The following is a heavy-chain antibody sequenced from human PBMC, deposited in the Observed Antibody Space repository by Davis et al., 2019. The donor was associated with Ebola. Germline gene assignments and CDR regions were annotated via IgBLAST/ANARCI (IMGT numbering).Heavy chain of an antibody. J-gene: IGHJ6*02. CDR2: IYYSGST. D-gene: IGHD6-6*01. CDR1: GGSISSYY. V-gene: IGHV4-59*12. Sequence: GSLRLSCTVSGGSISSYYWSWIRQPPGKGLEWIGYIYYSGSTNYNPSLKSRVTISVDTSKNQFSLKLSSVTAADTAVYYCARLADYYYYGMDVWGQGTTVTVSS. CDR3: ARLADYYYYGMDV.